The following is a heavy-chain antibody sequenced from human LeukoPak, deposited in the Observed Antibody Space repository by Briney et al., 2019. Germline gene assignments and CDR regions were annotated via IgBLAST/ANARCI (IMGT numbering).Heavy chain of an antibody. CDR3: SRTYYYDRSGYPNYYGMDV. V-gene: IGHV3-30*04. D-gene: IGHD3-22*01. CDR2: ISYDGIDK. Sequence: GGSLRLSCAASGFTFTSYAVHWVRQAPGKGLEWVAVISYDGIDKYYADSVKGRFSISRDNSKNTLYLQMNSLRAEDTAVYYCSRTYYYDRSGYPNYYGMDVWGQGTTVTVSS. CDR1: GFTFTSYA. J-gene: IGHJ6*02.